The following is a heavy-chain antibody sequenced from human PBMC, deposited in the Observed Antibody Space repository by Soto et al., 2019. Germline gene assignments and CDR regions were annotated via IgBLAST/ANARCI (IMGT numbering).Heavy chain of an antibody. CDR1: GGTFSSYA. V-gene: IGHV1-69*06. CDR3: ARGPSYCSGGSCYRDY. D-gene: IGHD2-15*01. J-gene: IGHJ4*02. Sequence: QVQLVQSGAEVKKPGSSVKVSCKASGGTFSSYAISWVRQAPGQGLEWMGGIIPIFGTANYAQKFQGRVTITADKSTSTAYMELSRLRSEDTAVYYCARGPSYCSGGSCYRDYWGQGTLVTVSS. CDR2: IIPIFGTA.